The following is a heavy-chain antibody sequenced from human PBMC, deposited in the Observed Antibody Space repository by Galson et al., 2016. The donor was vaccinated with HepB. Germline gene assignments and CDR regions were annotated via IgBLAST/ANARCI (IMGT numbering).Heavy chain of an antibody. V-gene: IGHV3-30*04. CDR1: GFTFSSYA. Sequence: SLRLSCAASGFTFSSYAMHWVRQAPGKGLEWVAVISFDETDKYYADSVKGRFTISRDNANNSLFLEMNNLRAVDTAIYYCARSFAGYIPGDDSWGQGTLVTVSS. D-gene: IGHD5-18*01. CDR2: ISFDETDK. J-gene: IGHJ4*02. CDR3: ARSFAGYIPGDDS.